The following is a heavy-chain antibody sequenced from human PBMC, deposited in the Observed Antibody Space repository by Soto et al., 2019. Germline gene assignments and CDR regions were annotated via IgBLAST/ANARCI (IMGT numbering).Heavy chain of an antibody. CDR3: ARDPYVDLYYFDY. Sequence: QVQLQESGPGLVKPSQTLSLTCTVSGASISSGGYYWNWIRQRPGKGLEWIGVFYYSGNTYYNPSLQSRVSISIDTSKNQFSLRLTSVTAADTAVYYCARDPYVDLYYFDYWGQGILVSVSS. CDR1: GASISSGGYY. V-gene: IGHV4-31*03. CDR2: FYYSGNT. D-gene: IGHD2-8*01. J-gene: IGHJ4*02.